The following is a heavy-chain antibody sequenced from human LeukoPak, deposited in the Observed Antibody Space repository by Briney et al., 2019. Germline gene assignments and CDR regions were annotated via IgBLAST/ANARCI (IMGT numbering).Heavy chain of an antibody. J-gene: IGHJ5*02. Sequence: SETLSLTCTVSGGSISSSSYYWGWIRQPPGKGLEWIGSIYYSGSTYYNPSLKSRVTISVDTSKNQFSLKLSSVTAADTTVYYCARHLLPYCSSTSCPEFDPWGQGTLVTVSS. CDR3: ARHLLPYCSSTSCPEFDP. CDR1: GGSISSSSYY. CDR2: IYYSGST. V-gene: IGHV4-39*01. D-gene: IGHD2-2*01.